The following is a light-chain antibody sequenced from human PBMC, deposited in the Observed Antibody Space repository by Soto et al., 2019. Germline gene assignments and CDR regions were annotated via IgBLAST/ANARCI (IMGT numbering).Light chain of an antibody. CDR1: SSDVGGYNY. CDR3: CSYAGSYTV. CDR2: DVS. J-gene: IGLJ3*02. V-gene: IGLV2-11*01. Sequence: QSALTQPRSVSGSPGQSVTISCAGTSSDVGGYNYVSWYQQLPGKAPKLMIYDVSKRPSGVPDRFSGSKSGNTASLTISGLQAEDEADYYCCSYAGSYTVFGGGTKVTVL.